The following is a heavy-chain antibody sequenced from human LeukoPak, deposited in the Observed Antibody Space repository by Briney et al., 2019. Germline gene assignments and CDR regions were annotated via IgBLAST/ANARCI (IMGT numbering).Heavy chain of an antibody. CDR3: ARDPGYNILTGYYND. Sequence: GGSLRLSCAASGFTFSDYYMSWVRQAPGKGLEWVSYISSGAGNIYYADSVKGRFTISRDNAKNSLYLQMNSLRAEDTAVYYCARDPGYNILTGYYNDWGQGTLVTVSS. CDR2: ISSGAGNI. D-gene: IGHD3-9*01. J-gene: IGHJ4*02. V-gene: IGHV3-11*01. CDR1: GFTFSDYY.